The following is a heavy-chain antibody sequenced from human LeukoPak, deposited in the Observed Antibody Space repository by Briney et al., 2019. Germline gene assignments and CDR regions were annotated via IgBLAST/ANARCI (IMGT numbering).Heavy chain of an antibody. CDR2: MNPNSGNT. Sequence: GASVKVSCKTSGYTFTSYDINWVRQATGQGLEWRGWMNPNSGNTGYAQKFQGRVTMTRNTSISTAYMELSSLRSEDTAVYYCARGPNYSAYVDYWGQGTLVTVSS. CDR1: GYTFTSYD. D-gene: IGHD4/OR15-4a*01. V-gene: IGHV1-8*01. CDR3: ARGPNYSAYVDY. J-gene: IGHJ4*02.